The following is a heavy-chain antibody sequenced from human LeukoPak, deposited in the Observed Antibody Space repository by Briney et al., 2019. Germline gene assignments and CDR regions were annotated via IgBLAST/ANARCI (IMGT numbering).Heavy chain of an antibody. CDR1: GYTFTGYY. Sequence: SPVKVSCKASGYTFTGYYMHWVRQAPGQGLEWMGRINPNSGGTNYAQKFQGRVTMTRDTSISTAYMELSRLRSDDTAVYYCATVVVVAAKGFDPFDPWGQGTLVTVSS. CDR2: INPNSGGT. D-gene: IGHD2-15*01. CDR3: ATVVVVAAKGFDPFDP. J-gene: IGHJ5*02. V-gene: IGHV1-2*06.